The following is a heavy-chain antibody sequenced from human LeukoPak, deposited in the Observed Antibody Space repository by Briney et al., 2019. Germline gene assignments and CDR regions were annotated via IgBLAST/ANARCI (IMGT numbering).Heavy chain of an antibody. J-gene: IGHJ3*02. CDR2: IGTVGDT. CDR3: ARVLYGSGTYSGTFDI. CDR1: GFTFTSYD. D-gene: IGHD3-10*01. Sequence: GGSLRLSCAASGFTFTSYDMHWVRQPTGKGLEWVSAIGTVGDTYYPGSVKGRFTISRENAKNSLYLQMNSLRAGDTAVYYCARVLYGSGTYSGTFDIWGQGTMVTVSS. V-gene: IGHV3-13*01.